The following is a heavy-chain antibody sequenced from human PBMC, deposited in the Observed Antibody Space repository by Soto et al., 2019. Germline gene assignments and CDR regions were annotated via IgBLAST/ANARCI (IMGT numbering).Heavy chain of an antibody. V-gene: IGHV1-69*01. Sequence: QVQLVQSGAEVKKPGPSVKVSCKASGGTFSSYAISWVRQAPGQGLEWMGGIIPIFGTANYAQKFQGRVTITADESTSTAYMELSSLRSEDTAVYYCARDTPTTVTTTGGHFDYWGQGTLVTVSS. J-gene: IGHJ4*02. CDR3: ARDTPTTVTTTGGHFDY. CDR1: GGTFSSYA. D-gene: IGHD4-17*01. CDR2: IIPIFGTA.